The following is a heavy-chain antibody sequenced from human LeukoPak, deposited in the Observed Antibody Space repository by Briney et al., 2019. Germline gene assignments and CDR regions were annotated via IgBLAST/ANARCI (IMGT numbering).Heavy chain of an antibody. D-gene: IGHD6-19*01. J-gene: IGHJ6*02. CDR2: IYPGDSDT. CDR1: GYSFTSYW. Sequence: GESLKISCKGSGYSFTSYWISWVRQMPGKGLEWMGIIYPGDSDTRYSPPFQGQVTISADKSITTAYLQWSSLKASDTAMYYCARPPSSGWYGDYYYGMDVWGQGTTVTVSS. CDR3: ARPPSSGWYGDYYYGMDV. V-gene: IGHV5-51*01.